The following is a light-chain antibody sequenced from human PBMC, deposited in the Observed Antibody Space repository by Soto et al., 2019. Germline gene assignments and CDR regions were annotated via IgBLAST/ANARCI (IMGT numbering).Light chain of an antibody. CDR2: DVS. CDR1: SSDVGGYNY. CDR3: SSYTSSSTLWV. V-gene: IGLV2-14*01. Sequence: QSVLTQPPSVSAPAGQEVTISCTGTSSDVGGYNYVSWYQQHPGKAPKLMIYDVSNRPSGVSNRFSGSKSGNTASLTISGLQAEDEADYYCSSYTSSSTLWVFGTGTKVTV. J-gene: IGLJ1*01.